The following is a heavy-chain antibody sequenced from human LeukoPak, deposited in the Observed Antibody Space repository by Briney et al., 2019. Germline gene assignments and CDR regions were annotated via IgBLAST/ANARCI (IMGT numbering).Heavy chain of an antibody. D-gene: IGHD5-12*01. Sequence: SETLSLTCTVSGGSIGSYFWSWIRQPPGKGLEWIGYMSYSGSASYSPSLKNRVTISVDTSKKQVTLNLISVTAADTATYYGARHDWVRQPFDTWGQGALVTVSS. CDR3: ARHDWVRQPFDT. J-gene: IGHJ4*02. CDR2: MSYSGSA. CDR1: GGSIGSYF. V-gene: IGHV4-59*08.